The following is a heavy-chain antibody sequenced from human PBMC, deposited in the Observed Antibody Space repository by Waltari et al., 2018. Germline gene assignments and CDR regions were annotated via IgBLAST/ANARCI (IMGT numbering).Heavy chain of an antibody. CDR3: ARGWLDP. Sequence: EVQLVESGGGLVQPGGSLSVSCAASGFTFSSYWMHWVRQVQGKGLVWVSRINTDGISTAYADSVKGRFTISRDNAKNTLYLQMSSLRAEDTAVYYCARGWLDPWGQGTLVTVSS. CDR1: GFTFSSYW. V-gene: IGHV3-74*01. J-gene: IGHJ5*02. CDR2: INTDGIST.